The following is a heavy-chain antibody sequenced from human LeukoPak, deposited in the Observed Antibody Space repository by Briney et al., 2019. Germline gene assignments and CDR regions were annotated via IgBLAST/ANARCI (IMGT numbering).Heavy chain of an antibody. V-gene: IGHV6-1*01. D-gene: IGHD5-12*01. Sequence: SQTLSLTCAISGDSVSRFGAVWNWIRQSPSRGLEWLGRTYYRSKWYNDYAVSVKGRITINPDTSKNQFSLHLNSVTPEDTAIYYCARESDTGYVNFWGQGTLVTVSS. CDR3: ARESDTGYVNF. J-gene: IGHJ4*02. CDR2: TYYRSKWYN. CDR1: GDSVSRFGAV.